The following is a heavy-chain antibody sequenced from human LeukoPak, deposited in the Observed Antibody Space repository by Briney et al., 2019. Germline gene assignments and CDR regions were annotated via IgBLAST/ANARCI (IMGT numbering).Heavy chain of an antibody. Sequence: QTGRSLRLSCAASGFTFSNYGMHWVRQAPGKGLEWVAVIWYDGSNKYYAGSVKGRFTISRDNSKNTLYLQMNSLRAEDTAVYYCVRVAVAGNLNNWFDPWGQGTLVTVSS. J-gene: IGHJ5*02. D-gene: IGHD6-19*01. V-gene: IGHV3-33*01. CDR2: IWYDGSNK. CDR1: GFTFSNYG. CDR3: VRVAVAGNLNNWFDP.